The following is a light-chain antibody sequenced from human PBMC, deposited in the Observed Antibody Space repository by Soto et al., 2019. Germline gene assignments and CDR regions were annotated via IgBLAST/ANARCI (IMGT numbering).Light chain of an antibody. CDR2: GTS. J-gene: IGKJ4*01. CDR1: QSINNSH. V-gene: IGKV3-20*01. CDR3: EYYGTSIT. Sequence: ESVLTQSPGTLYLYPGDRVTLSFRASQSINNSHLSWYQQKPGQAPRLLIHGTSNRGTGIPDRFSGSGSGTYFSLTFSRLEPEDFAVYYCEYYGTSITFGGGTKVDIK.